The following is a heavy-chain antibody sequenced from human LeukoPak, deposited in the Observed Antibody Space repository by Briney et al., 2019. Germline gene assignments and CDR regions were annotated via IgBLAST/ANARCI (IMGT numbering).Heavy chain of an antibody. CDR2: FTTTSIYM. V-gene: IGHV3-21*04. CDR3: ARAYYDFWSGYYDY. Sequence: GGSLRLSCAASGFTFNAFTMHWVRQAPGKGLEWISSFTTTSIYMYYADSVKGRFTISRDNSKNTLYLQMNSLRAEDTAVYYCARAYYDFWSGYYDYWGQGTLVTVSS. CDR1: GFTFNAFT. J-gene: IGHJ4*02. D-gene: IGHD3-3*01.